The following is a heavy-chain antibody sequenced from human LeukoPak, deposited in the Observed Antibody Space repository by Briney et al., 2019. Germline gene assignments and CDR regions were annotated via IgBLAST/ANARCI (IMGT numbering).Heavy chain of an antibody. J-gene: IGHJ4*02. CDR1: GFTFSSYA. Sequence: GGSLRLSCAASGFTFSSYAMHWVRQAPGKGLEWVAVISYDGSNKYYADSVKGRFTISRDNSKNTLYLQMNSLRAEDTAVYYCAKDQWSGDGYNYYFDYWGQGTLVTVSS. V-gene: IGHV3-30-3*01. D-gene: IGHD5-24*01. CDR2: ISYDGSNK. CDR3: AKDQWSGDGYNYYFDY.